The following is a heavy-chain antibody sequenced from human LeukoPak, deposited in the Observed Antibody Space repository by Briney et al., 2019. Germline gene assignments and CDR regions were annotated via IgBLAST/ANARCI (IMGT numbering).Heavy chain of an antibody. CDR3: AREGYDYDFWSGYYRRFDY. Sequence: SETLSLTCAVYGGSFSGYYWSWIRQPPGKGLEWIGEINHSGSTNYNPSLKSRVTISVDTSKNQFSLKLSSVTATDTAVYYCAREGYDYDFWSGYYRRFDYWGQGTLVTVSS. CDR2: INHSGST. D-gene: IGHD3-3*01. CDR1: GGSFSGYY. V-gene: IGHV4-34*01. J-gene: IGHJ4*02.